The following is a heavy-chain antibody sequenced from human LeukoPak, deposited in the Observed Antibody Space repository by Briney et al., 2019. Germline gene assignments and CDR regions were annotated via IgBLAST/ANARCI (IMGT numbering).Heavy chain of an antibody. V-gene: IGHV4-59*08. D-gene: IGHD1/OR15-1a*01. CDR2: IYYSGST. J-gene: IGHJ4*02. Sequence: ETLSLTCTVSGGSISTYYWSWIREPPGKGLEWIGYIYYSGSTNYNPSLKSRVTISVDTSKNQFSLKLTSVTAADTAVYYCARHEHGGFDYWGQGTLVTVSS. CDR3: ARHEHGGFDY. CDR1: GGSISTYY.